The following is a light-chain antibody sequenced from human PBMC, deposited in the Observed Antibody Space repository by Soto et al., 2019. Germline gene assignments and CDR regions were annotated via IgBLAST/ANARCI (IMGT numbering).Light chain of an antibody. CDR2: GAS. CDR1: QSVSSN. J-gene: IGKJ1*01. V-gene: IGKV3-15*01. CDR3: QHYNSYSEA. Sequence: EIVMTQSPGTVSVSPGERVTLSCRASQSVSSNLAWYQHKPGQAPRLLIYGASTRATDIPARFSGSGSGTEFTLTISSLQSEDFAVYYCQHYNSYSEAFGQGTKVDIK.